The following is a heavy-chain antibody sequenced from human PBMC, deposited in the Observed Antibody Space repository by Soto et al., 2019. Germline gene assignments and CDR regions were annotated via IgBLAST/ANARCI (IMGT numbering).Heavy chain of an antibody. CDR1: GFTFSNAW. Sequence: EVQLVESGGGLVKPGGSLRLSCAASGFTFSNAWMSWVRQAPGKGPEWVCRIKSKTDGGTTDYAAPVKGRFTISRDDSKNTLYLQMNSLKTEDTAVYYCTTEQPYCGGDCLDAFDIWGQGTMVTVSS. V-gene: IGHV3-15*01. CDR3: TTEQPYCGGDCLDAFDI. J-gene: IGHJ3*02. D-gene: IGHD2-21*02. CDR2: IKSKTDGGTT.